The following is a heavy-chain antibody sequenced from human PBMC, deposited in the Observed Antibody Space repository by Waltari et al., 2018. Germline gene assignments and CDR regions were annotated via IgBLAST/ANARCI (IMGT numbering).Heavy chain of an antibody. J-gene: IGHJ4*02. CDR3: ARGRIRGTSPYY. Sequence: QVQLHQWGAGLLKHSETLSLTCAVYSVPFSDYYWAWIRQPPGKGLEWIGEVNHRGNTNFNPSLKSRVTISVDTSKNQFSLKLSSVTAADTAVYYCARGRIRGTSPYYWGQGSLVTVSS. D-gene: IGHD1-1*01. CDR2: VNHRGNT. CDR1: SVPFSDYY. V-gene: IGHV4-34*01.